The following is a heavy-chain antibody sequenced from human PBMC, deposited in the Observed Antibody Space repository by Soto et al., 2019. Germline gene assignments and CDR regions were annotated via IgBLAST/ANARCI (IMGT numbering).Heavy chain of an antibody. D-gene: IGHD3-9*01. V-gene: IGHV3-23*01. CDR2: INGGGTST. CDR3: EKDILPGYYIAFDY. CDR1: GFTLSSYA. J-gene: IGHJ4*02. Sequence: EVQLLESGGALMQPGGSLRLSCAASGFTLSSYAMSWVRQSPGKELEWGSTINGGGTSTYYVASVKGRFNISRDNSKNSLSVQMNSLRAEDTALYYCEKDILPGYYIAFDYWGQGNLVTVSS.